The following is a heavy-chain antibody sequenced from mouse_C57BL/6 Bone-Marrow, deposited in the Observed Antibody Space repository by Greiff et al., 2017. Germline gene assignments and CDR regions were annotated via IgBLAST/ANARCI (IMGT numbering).Heavy chain of an antibody. V-gene: IGHV1-55*01. Sequence: VQLPQPGAELVKPGASVKMSCKASGYTFTSYWITWVKQRPGQGLEWIGDISPGSGSTNYNEKFKRTGTLTVDTSSSPAYMQITSLTSEDSAVYYGERSGLGCYALDYWGQGTSVTVSS. CDR2: ISPGSGST. CDR1: GYTFTSYW. CDR3: ERSGLGCYALDY. D-gene: IGHD3-1*01. J-gene: IGHJ4*01.